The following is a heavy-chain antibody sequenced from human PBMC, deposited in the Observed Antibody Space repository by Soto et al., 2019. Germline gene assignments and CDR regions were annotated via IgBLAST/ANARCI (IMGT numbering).Heavy chain of an antibody. CDR3: TRRYSYMNFDY. CDR1: GFTFGDYA. J-gene: IGHJ4*02. CDR2: IRSKAYGGTT. D-gene: IGHD5-18*01. Sequence: GGSLRLACTASGFTFGDYAMSWVRQAPGKGLEWVGFIRSKAYGGTTEYAASVTGRFTISRDDSKSIAYLQMNSLKTEDTAVYYCTRRYSYMNFDYWGQGTLVTVSS. V-gene: IGHV3-49*04.